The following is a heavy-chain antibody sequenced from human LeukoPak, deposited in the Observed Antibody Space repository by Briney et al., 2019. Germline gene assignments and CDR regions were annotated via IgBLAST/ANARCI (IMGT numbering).Heavy chain of an antibody. V-gene: IGHV3-23*01. Sequence: GGSLRLSCAASGFTFSSFAMSWVRQAPGKGLEWVLAISGSGGSIYYADTEKGRFTISRDNAKNTLYLQMNSLRAEDTAVYYCAKDRHPLSSSWYCFDYWGQGTLVTVSS. CDR1: GFTFSSFA. D-gene: IGHD6-13*01. CDR3: AKDRHPLSSSWYCFDY. CDR2: ISGSGGSI. J-gene: IGHJ4*02.